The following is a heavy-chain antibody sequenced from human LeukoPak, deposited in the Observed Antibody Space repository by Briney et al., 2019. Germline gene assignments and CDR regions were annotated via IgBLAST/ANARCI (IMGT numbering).Heavy chain of an antibody. CDR1: GYSFSTYW. CDR3: ARHAPVGLTIGGIIDS. J-gene: IGHJ4*02. CDR2: LYPGDSDT. D-gene: IGHD3-16*01. V-gene: IGHV5-51*01. Sequence: RGESLKISCKGSGYSFSTYWIGWVRQMPGKGLEWMGMLYPGDSDTRYSPSFQGQVTMSADKSINTAYLQWSSLKASDTAMYYCARHAPVGLTIGGIIDSWGQGTLVTVST.